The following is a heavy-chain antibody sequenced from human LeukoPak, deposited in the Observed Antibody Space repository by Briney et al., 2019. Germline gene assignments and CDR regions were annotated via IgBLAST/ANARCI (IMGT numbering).Heavy chain of an antibody. Sequence: GGSLRLSCAASGFTFSSYSMNWVRQAPGKGLEWVSSISSSSYIYYADSVKGRFTISRDNAKNLLYLQMNSLRAEDTAVYYCARGYRYCSSTSCYEDYWGQGTLVTVSS. CDR3: ARGYRYCSSTSCYEDY. CDR2: ISSSSYI. V-gene: IGHV3-21*01. D-gene: IGHD2-2*01. CDR1: GFTFSSYS. J-gene: IGHJ4*02.